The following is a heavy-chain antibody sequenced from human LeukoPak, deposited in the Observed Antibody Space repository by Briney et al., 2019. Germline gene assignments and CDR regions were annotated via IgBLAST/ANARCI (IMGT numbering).Heavy chain of an antibody. CDR3: AREAGYCSSTSCPYYYYMDV. Sequence: GGSLRLSCAASGFTFSDYYMTWIRQAPGRGLEWVSYISSSGSTIYYADSAKGRFTISRDSAKNSLFLQMNSLRAEDTAVYYCAREAGYCSSTSCPYYYYMDVWGKGTTVTVSS. J-gene: IGHJ6*03. V-gene: IGHV3-11*04. D-gene: IGHD2-2*03. CDR2: ISSSGSTI. CDR1: GFTFSDYY.